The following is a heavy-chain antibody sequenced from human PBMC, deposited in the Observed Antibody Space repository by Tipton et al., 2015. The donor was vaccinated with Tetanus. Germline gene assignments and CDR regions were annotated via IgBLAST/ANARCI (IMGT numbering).Heavy chain of an antibody. J-gene: IGHJ4*02. CDR1: GGSIRGGTFY. CDR2: IYESGDT. Sequence: TLSLTCTVSGGSIRGGTFYWGWIRQPPGKGLEWIGSIYESGDTYYIPSLKSRVTISVDTSKNQFSLNLNSMAAADTGVYYYARHQSGYFTPFDYWGQGNLVTVSS. D-gene: IGHD3-3*01. V-gene: IGHV4-39*01. CDR3: ARHQSGYFTPFDY.